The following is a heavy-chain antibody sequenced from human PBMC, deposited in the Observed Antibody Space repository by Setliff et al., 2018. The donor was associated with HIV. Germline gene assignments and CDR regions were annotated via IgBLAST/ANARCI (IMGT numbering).Heavy chain of an antibody. D-gene: IGHD1-7*01. V-gene: IGHV1-2*06. CDR3: ARVWEWNYDLGY. CDR1: GYTFTGYF. J-gene: IGHJ4*02. Sequence: ASVKVSCKASGYTFTGYFIHWVRQAPGQGLEWVGRINPNSGDTNFAQRFQGRITMTRDTSISTAYLDLNRLRSGDTAVYYCARVWEWNYDLGYWGQGTLVTVSS. CDR2: INPNSGDT.